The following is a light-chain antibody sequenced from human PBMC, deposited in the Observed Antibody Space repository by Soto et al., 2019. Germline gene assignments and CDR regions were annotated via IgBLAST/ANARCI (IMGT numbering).Light chain of an antibody. CDR2: DAS. CDR1: QSVSSY. Sequence: EIVLTQSPATLSLSPGERATLSCRASQSVSSYLAWYQQKPGQAPRLLIYDASNRATGIPARFSGGGSGTDFTLTISSIEPPDFAVYYCQQRNNWPPHTFGQGTKLEIK. CDR3: QQRNNWPPHT. V-gene: IGKV3-11*01. J-gene: IGKJ2*01.